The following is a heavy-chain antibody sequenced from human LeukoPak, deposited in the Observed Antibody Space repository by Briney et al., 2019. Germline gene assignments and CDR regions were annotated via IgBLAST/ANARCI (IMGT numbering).Heavy chain of an antibody. CDR1: GYTFTGYY. CDR2: INPNDGGT. CDR3: AKPAIDHYDSSGYYSSYFFDY. V-gene: IGHV1-2*02. D-gene: IGHD3-22*01. J-gene: IGHJ4*02. Sequence: ASVKVSCKASGYTFTGYYMHWVRQAPGQGLEWMGWINPNDGGTNYAQKFQGRVTMTRDTSISTAYMELSRLRSDDTALYYYAKPAIDHYDSSGYYSSYFFDYWGQGALVTVSS.